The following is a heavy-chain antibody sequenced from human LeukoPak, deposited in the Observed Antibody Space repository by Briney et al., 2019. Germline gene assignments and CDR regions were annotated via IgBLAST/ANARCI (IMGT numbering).Heavy chain of an antibody. V-gene: IGHV4-59*01. CDR1: GDSISNYY. CDR3: AREVVAAAGTVDY. CDR2: IYYSGST. D-gene: IGHD6-13*01. J-gene: IGHJ4*02. Sequence: PSETLSLTCAVSGDSISNYYWSWLRQPPGKGLEWIGYIYYSGSTNYNSSLKSRVTISVDTSKNQFSLKLSSVTAADTAVYYCAREVVAAAGTVDYWGQGALVIVSS.